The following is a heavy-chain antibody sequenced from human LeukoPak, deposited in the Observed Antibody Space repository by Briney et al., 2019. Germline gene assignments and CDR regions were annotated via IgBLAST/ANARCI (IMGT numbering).Heavy chain of an antibody. CDR2: IYTTGST. CDR3: ARGNGDY. Sequence: SETLSLTCTVSGVSISSGSYSWSWIRQPAGKGLEWIGRIYTTGSTNYNPSLESRVTISVDTSKNQFSLNLSSVTAADTAVYYCARGNGDYWGQGALVTVSS. D-gene: IGHD2-8*01. J-gene: IGHJ4*02. CDR1: GVSISSGSYS. V-gene: IGHV4-61*02.